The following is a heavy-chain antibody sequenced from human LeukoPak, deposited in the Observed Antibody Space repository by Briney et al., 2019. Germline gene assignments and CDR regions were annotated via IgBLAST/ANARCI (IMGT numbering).Heavy chain of an antibody. D-gene: IGHD1-26*01. J-gene: IGHJ4*02. Sequence: GGSLRISCAASGFTFTSYSMKWVRQDPGKGLEWVSTISSGGGSTYYADSVKGRFTISRDNSKNTLYLQVNSLRAEDTAVYYCAKGGKWDVTPFDYWGQGTLVTVSS. CDR1: GFTFTSYS. CDR2: ISSGGGST. V-gene: IGHV3-23*01. CDR3: AKGGKWDVTPFDY.